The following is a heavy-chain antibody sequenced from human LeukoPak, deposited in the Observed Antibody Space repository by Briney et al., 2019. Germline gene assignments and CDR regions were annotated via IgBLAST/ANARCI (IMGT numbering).Heavy chain of an antibody. CDR2: IYTTGST. CDR1: GGSISSTSYY. CDR3: ARTTTYYDILTGYLLLNWFDP. J-gene: IGHJ5*02. V-gene: IGHV4-61*09. Sequence: SETLSLTCTVSGGSISSTSYYWSWIRQPAGKGLEWIGHIYTTGSTNYNPSLKSRVTISLDTSKNHFSLKLSSVTAADTAVYYCARTTTYYDILTGYLLLNWFDPWGQGTLVTVSS. D-gene: IGHD3-9*01.